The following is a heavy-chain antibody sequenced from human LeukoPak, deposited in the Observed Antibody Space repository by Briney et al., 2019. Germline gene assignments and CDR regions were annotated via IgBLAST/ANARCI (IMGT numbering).Heavy chain of an antibody. V-gene: IGHV1-2*02. CDR2: INPNSGGT. J-gene: IGHJ5*02. CDR1: GYTFTGYY. D-gene: IGHD2-2*01. Sequence: ASVKVSCKASGYTFTGYYMHWVRQAPGQGLEGMGWINPNSGGTNYAQKFQGRVTMTRDTSISTAYMELSRLRSDDTAVYYCAREPLRGYCSSTSCYESWFDPWGQGTLVTVSS. CDR3: AREPLRGYCSSTSCYESWFDP.